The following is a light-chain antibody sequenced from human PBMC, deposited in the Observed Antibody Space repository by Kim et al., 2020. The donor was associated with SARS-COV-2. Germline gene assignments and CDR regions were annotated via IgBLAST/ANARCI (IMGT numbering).Light chain of an antibody. CDR2: DVS. CDR3: SSYTSSSTLV. J-gene: IGLJ1*01. CDR1: SSDVGGYNY. V-gene: IGLV2-14*03. Sequence: GQSITISCTGTSSDVGGYNYVSWYQQHPGKAPKLMIYDVSNRPSGVSNRFSGSKSGNTASLTISGLQAADEADYYCSSYTSSSTLVFGTGTKVTVL.